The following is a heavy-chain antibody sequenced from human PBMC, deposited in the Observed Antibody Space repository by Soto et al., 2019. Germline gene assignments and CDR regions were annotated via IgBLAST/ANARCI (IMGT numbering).Heavy chain of an antibody. D-gene: IGHD5-12*01. J-gene: IGHJ4*02. CDR2: ISSSSYI. Sequence: GGSLRLSCAASGFTFSSYSMNWVRQAPGKGLEWVSSISSSSYIYYADSVKGRFTISRDNAKNSLYLQMNSLRAEDTAVYYCASDIVATIGGGFDYWGQGTLVTVSS. CDR1: GFTFSSYS. CDR3: ASDIVATIGGGFDY. V-gene: IGHV3-21*01.